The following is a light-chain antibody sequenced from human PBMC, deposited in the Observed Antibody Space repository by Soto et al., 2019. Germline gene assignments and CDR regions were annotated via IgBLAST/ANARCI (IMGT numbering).Light chain of an antibody. CDR2: EGS. CDR1: SSDVGSYKL. Sequence: QSALTQPASVSGSPGQSITISCSGTSSDVGSYKLVSWYQQHPGKAPKLMIYEGSKRPSGVSNRFSGSKSGNTASLTISGLQAEDEADYHCCSYAGIGTFVFGGGTQLTVL. CDR3: CSYAGIGTFV. V-gene: IGLV2-23*03. J-gene: IGLJ2*01.